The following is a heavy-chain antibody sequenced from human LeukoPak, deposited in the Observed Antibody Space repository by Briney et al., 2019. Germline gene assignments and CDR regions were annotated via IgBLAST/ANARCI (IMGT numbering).Heavy chain of an antibody. CDR3: ARGNYDFWSGYYDSKYFDY. V-gene: IGHV3-21*01. Sequence: GGSLRLSCAASGFTFSSYSMNWVRQAPGKGLEWVSSISSSSIYIYYADSVKGRFTISRDNAKNSLYLQMNSLRAEDTAVYYCARGNYDFWSGYYDSKYFDYWGQGTLVTVSS. CDR1: GFTFSSYS. J-gene: IGHJ4*02. CDR2: ISSSSIYI. D-gene: IGHD3-3*01.